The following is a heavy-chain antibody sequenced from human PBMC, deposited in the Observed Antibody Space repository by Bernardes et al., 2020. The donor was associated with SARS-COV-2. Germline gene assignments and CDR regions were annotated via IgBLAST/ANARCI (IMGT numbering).Heavy chain of an antibody. J-gene: IGHJ3*02. CDR2: IYYSGST. Sequence: SETLSLTCTVSGGSISSHYWSWIRQPPGKGLEWIGSIYYSGSTTYNPSLKSRVTLSVDTSKSQFSLKLSSVTAADTAVYYCARDNGPDGYDTFDIWGQGTMVTVSS. CDR3: ARDNGPDGYDTFDI. V-gene: IGHV4-59*11. D-gene: IGHD2-8*01. CDR1: GGSISSHY.